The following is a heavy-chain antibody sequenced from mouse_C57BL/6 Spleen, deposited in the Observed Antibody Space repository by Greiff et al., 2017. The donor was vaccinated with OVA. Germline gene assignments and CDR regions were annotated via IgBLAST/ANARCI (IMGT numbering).Heavy chain of an antibody. CDR1: GYTFTSYW. V-gene: IGHV1-5*01. J-gene: IGHJ2*01. CDR2: IYPGNSDT. CDR3: TRRGWLFDY. Sequence: VQLQQSGTVLARPGASVKMSCKTSGYTFTSYWMHWVKQRPGQGLEWIGAIYPGNSDTSYNQKFKGKAKLTAGTSASTAYMELSSLTNEDSAVYYCTRRGWLFDYWGQGTTLTVSS. D-gene: IGHD3-3*01.